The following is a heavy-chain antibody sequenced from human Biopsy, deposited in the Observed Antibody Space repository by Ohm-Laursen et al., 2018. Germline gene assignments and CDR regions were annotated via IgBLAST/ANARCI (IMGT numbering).Heavy chain of an antibody. CDR2: IYYSVMT. CDR3: ARDSGILNYGNFKYYHYYGMDV. Sequence: SDTLSLTCTLSGDSITRSYWSWIRQSPGKGLEWIGHIYYSVMTNYNPSLQSRVSISVDTSRNQFSLTLSSVTAADTAVYYCARDSGILNYGNFKYYHYYGMDVWGQGTKVTVSS. V-gene: IGHV4-59*01. CDR1: GDSITRSY. J-gene: IGHJ6*02. D-gene: IGHD4-11*01.